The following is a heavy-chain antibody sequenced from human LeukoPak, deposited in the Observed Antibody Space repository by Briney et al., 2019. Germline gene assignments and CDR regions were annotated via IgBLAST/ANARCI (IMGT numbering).Heavy chain of an antibody. CDR1: GFIFSSYW. J-gene: IGHJ6*04. Sequence: GGSLRLSCSSSGFIFSSYWMSWVRQAPGKGPEWVANIKEDGSGDRYVDSVRGRFTISRDNAKNSLYLQMNYVRVEDTAVYYCAELGITMIGGVWGKGTTVTISS. D-gene: IGHD3-10*02. V-gene: IGHV3-7*01. CDR2: IKEDGSGD. CDR3: AELGITMIGGV.